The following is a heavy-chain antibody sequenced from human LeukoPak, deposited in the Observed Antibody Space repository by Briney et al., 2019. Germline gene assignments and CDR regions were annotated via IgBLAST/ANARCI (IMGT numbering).Heavy chain of an antibody. CDR2: ISGSGSST. V-gene: IGHV3-23*01. D-gene: IGHD3-10*01. J-gene: IGHJ1*01. CDR1: GFTFSSYA. CDR3: AKLPLLWFGELFFKH. Sequence: GGSLRLSCAASGFTFSSYAMSWVRQAPGKGLEWVSAISGSGSSTYYADSVRGRFTISRDNSKNTLYLQMNSLRAEDTAVYYCAKLPLLWFGELFFKHWGQGNLVTVSS.